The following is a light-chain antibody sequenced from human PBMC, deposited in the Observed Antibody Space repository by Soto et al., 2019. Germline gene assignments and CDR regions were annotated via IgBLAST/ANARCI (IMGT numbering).Light chain of an antibody. Sequence: EIVMTQSPATLSVSPGKRATPSCRASQSVSSSLAWYQQKPGKAPKLLIYGASTRATGIPARFSGSGSGTEFTLTISSLQSEDFAVYYCQQYNSRRGTFGQGTKVDI. CDR3: QQYNSRRGT. CDR1: QSVSSS. V-gene: IGKV3-15*01. J-gene: IGKJ1*01. CDR2: GAS.